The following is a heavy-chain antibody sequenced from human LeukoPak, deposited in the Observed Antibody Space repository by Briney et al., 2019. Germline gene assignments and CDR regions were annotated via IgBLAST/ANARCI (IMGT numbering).Heavy chain of an antibody. V-gene: IGHV3-30*03. CDR3: AREDDSSGYYWYFDL. CDR2: ISYDGSNK. J-gene: IGHJ2*01. Sequence: GGSLRLSCAASGFTFSSYGMRWVRQAPGKGLEWVVVISYDGSNKYYADSVKGRFTISRDNSKNTLYLQMNSLRAEDTAVYYCAREDDSSGYYWYFDLWGRGTLVTVSS. CDR1: GFTFSSYG. D-gene: IGHD3-22*01.